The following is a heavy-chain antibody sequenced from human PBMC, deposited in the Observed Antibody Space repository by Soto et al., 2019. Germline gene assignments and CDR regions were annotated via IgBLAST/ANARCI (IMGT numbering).Heavy chain of an antibody. CDR3: VRESTTSGPNWFDT. CDR1: DGSISNNY. Sequence: SETLSLTCTVSDGSISNNYWSWIRQPPGKGLEWIAYIYHSGSTYYNPSLKSRVTISVDRSENQFSLKLTSVTAADTAVYYCVRESTTSGPNWFDTWGPGILVTVSS. D-gene: IGHD1-1*01. J-gene: IGHJ5*02. CDR2: IYHSGST. V-gene: IGHV4-59*04.